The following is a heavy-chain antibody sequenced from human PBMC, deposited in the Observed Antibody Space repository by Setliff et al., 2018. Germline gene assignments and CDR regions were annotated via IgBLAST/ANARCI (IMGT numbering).Heavy chain of an antibody. V-gene: IGHV4-4*08. J-gene: IGHJ3*02. CDR2: MYISGIT. CDR3: AKIKAGGGSFDI. D-gene: IGHD3-16*01. CDR1: GGSISSYS. Sequence: PSETLSLTCNVSGGSISSYSWSWMRQPPGKGLEWIGYMYISGITNSNPSLKSRVTMSLDTSRNQFSLKLSSVTAADTAVYYCAKIKAGGGSFDIWGQGTMVTVSS.